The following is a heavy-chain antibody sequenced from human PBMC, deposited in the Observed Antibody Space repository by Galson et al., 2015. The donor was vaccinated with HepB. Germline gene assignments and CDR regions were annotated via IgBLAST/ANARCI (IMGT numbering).Heavy chain of an antibody. CDR2: IGYDGSNE. Sequence: SLRLSCAASGFTFSSNAMHWVRQAPGKGLEWVAFIGYDGSNEYYADSVKGRFTISRDNSKNTLYLQMNSLRTEDTAVYYCAKDSTTAEIDYWGQGTLVTVSS. V-gene: IGHV3-30*02. J-gene: IGHJ4*02. CDR3: AKDSTTAEIDY. CDR1: GFTFSSNA. D-gene: IGHD2/OR15-2a*01.